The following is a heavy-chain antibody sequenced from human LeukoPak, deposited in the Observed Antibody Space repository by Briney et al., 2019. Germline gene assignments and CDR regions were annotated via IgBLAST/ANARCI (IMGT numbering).Heavy chain of an antibody. J-gene: IGHJ4*02. V-gene: IGHV4-59*01. D-gene: IGHD3-9*01. CDR1: GGSISSYY. CDR2: IYYSGST. Sequence: SQTLSLTCTVSGGSISSYYWSWIRQPPGKGLEWIGYIYYSGSTNYNPSLKSRVTISVDTSKKQFSLKLSSVTAADTAVYYCARASLGSVRYFDRDTSYFDYWGQGTLATVSS. CDR3: ARASLGSVRYFDRDTSYFDY.